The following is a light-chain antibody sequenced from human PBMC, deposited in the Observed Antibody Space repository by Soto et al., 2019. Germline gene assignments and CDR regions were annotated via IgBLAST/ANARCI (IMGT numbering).Light chain of an antibody. CDR3: QRLGT. J-gene: IGKJ2*01. V-gene: IGKV1-9*01. Sequence: IQLSQSPSSLSASVGDRVTITCRASQGISSYLAWYQQKPGKAPKLLIYAASTLQSGVPSRFSGSGSGTDFALSISSRQPEDFASDYCQRLGTFGQGTKLEIK. CDR2: AAS. CDR1: QGISSY.